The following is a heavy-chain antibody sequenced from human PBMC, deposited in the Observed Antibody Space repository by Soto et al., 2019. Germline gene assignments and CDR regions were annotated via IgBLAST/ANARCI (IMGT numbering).Heavy chain of an antibody. CDR1: GGSVSSGSDY. J-gene: IGHJ4*02. Sequence: SETLSLTCTVSGGSVSSGSDYWSWIRQPPGRGLEWIGYIYNSGSTDYNTSLKSRVTISVDTSKNQFSLKLTSVTAADTAVYYCASGSSASAYIDYWGQGTQVTVPS. V-gene: IGHV4-61*01. D-gene: IGHD6-13*01. CDR2: IYNSGST. CDR3: ASGSSASAYIDY.